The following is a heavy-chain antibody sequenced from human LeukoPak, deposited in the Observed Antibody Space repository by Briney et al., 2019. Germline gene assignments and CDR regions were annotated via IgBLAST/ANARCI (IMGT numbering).Heavy chain of an antibody. V-gene: IGHV4-61*01. CDR2: IYYSGST. J-gene: IGHJ5*02. D-gene: IGHD3-10*01. Sequence: PSETLSLPFTVSGGSVSSGSYYWSWIRPPPGKGLEWIGYIYYSGSTNYNPSLKSRVTISVDTSKNQFSLKLSSVTAADTAVYYCARDFSVYYGSGAPGWFDPWGQGTLVTVSS. CDR3: ARDFSVYYGSGAPGWFDP. CDR1: GGSVSSGSYY.